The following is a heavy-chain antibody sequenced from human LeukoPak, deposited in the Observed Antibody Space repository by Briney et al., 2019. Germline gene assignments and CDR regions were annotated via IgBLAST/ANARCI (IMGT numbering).Heavy chain of an antibody. CDR2: IKQDGSEK. V-gene: IGHV3-7*01. Sequence: GGSLRLSCAAAGFTFSSYWMSWVGQAPGKGREWVANIKQDGSEKYYVDSVKGRFTISRDNAKISLYLQMNSLRAEDTAVYYCARATTAVAGTFGYYYYGMDVWGQGTTVTVSS. CDR1: GFTFSSYW. D-gene: IGHD6-19*01. J-gene: IGHJ6*02. CDR3: ARATTAVAGTFGYYYYGMDV.